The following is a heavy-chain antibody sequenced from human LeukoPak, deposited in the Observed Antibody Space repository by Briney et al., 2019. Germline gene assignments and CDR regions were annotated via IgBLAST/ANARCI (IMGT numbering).Heavy chain of an antibody. CDR1: GFTFSTFE. CDR2: IRGSGST. Sequence: GGSLRLSCAASGFTFSTFEMSWVRQAPGKGLEWVSGIRGSGSTYYADSVKGRFTISRDNSKNTLYLQMNSLRAEDTAVYFCAKGASCDCWGQGTLVTVSS. CDR3: AKGASCDC. V-gene: IGHV3-23*01. J-gene: IGHJ4*02.